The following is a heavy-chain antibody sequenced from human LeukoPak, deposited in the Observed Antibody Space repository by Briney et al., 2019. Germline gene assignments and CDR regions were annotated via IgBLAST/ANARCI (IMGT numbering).Heavy chain of an antibody. CDR3: ARSAAGLDY. Sequence: PGESLPLSSAASGFTFSDYWMHWVRHVPGNGLVWVSRINDDGRSTSEAVSVKGRFTISRDNAKNTLYLQMNSLRVEDTAIYYCARSAAGLDYWGQGTLVTVSS. D-gene: IGHD6-13*01. J-gene: IGHJ4*02. CDR2: INDDGRST. CDR1: GFTFSDYW. V-gene: IGHV3-74*01.